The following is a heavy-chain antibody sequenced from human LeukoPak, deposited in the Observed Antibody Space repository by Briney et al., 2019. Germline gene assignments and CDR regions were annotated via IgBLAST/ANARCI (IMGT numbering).Heavy chain of an antibody. J-gene: IGHJ5*02. CDR1: GYTFTSYA. CDR3: ARFPHPYCSSAGCPNWLDP. CDR2: INTNTGNP. D-gene: IGHD2-2*01. Sequence: ASVKVSCKASGYTFTSYAMNWVRQAPGQGLEWMGWINTNTGNPTYAQGFTGRFVFSLDTSVSTAYLQISSLQAADTAVYYCARFPHPYCSSAGCPNWLDPWGQGTLVTVSS. V-gene: IGHV7-4-1*02.